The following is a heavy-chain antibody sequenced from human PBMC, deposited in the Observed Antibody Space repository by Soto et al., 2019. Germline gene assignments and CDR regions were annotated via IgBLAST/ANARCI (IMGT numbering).Heavy chain of an antibody. CDR3: ARGGSGSIYYDYYYGMDV. J-gene: IGHJ6*02. CDR1: GGTFSSYA. D-gene: IGHD3-10*01. V-gene: IGHV1-69*13. Sequence: WASVKVSCKASGGTFSSYAISWVRQAPGQGLEWMGGIIPIFGTANYAQKFQGRVTITADESTSTAYMELSSLRTGDTAVYDCARGGSGSIYYDYYYGMDVWGQGTTVTVSS. CDR2: IIPIFGTA.